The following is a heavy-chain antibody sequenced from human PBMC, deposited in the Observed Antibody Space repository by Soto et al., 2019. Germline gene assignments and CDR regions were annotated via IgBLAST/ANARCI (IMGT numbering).Heavy chain of an antibody. Sequence: GGSLRLSCAASGFTFSSYWMHWVRQAPGKGLVWVSRINSDGSSTSYADSVKGRFTISRDNAKNTLYLQMNSLRAEDTAVYYCARSHYDSSGYYLDWRGFYYYYYGMDVWGQGTTVTVSS. V-gene: IGHV3-74*01. D-gene: IGHD3-22*01. CDR1: GFTFSSYW. CDR3: ARSHYDSSGYYLDWRGFYYYYYGMDV. CDR2: INSDGSST. J-gene: IGHJ6*02.